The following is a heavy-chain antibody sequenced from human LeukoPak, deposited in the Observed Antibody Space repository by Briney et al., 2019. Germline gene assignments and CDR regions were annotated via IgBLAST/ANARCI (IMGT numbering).Heavy chain of an antibody. V-gene: IGHV3-23*01. CDR2: ISGSGGST. Sequence: PGGSLRLSCAASGFTFSSYAMSWVRQAPGKGLEWVSAISGSGGSTYYADSVKGRFTISRDNSKNTLFLQMNSLRGEDTAVYYCAKDTYTGNFYGYFDHWGQGTQVTVSS. J-gene: IGHJ4*02. CDR3: AKDTYTGNFYGYFDH. D-gene: IGHD1-26*01. CDR1: GFTFSSYA.